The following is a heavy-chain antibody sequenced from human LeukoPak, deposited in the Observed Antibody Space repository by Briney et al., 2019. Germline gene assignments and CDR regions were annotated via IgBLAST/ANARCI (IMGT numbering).Heavy chain of an antibody. CDR3: AKGAASRGYTYVAN. CDR1: ASTFRSYA. J-gene: IGHJ4*02. CDR2: ISGSGGST. Sequence: GGSLRLSCAASASTFRSYAMIWVRQAPGKGLEWVSGISGSGGSTYYSDSAKGRFTISRDNSNNTLYLQMNSLRAEDTAVYYCAKGAASRGYTYVANWGQGTLVTVSS. V-gene: IGHV3-23*01. D-gene: IGHD5-18*01.